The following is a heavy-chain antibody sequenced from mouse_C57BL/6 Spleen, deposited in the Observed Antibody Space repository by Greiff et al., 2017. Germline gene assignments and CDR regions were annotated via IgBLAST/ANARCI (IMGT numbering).Heavy chain of an antibody. J-gene: IGHJ2*01. D-gene: IGHD1-1*01. Sequence: QVQLQQPGAELVRPGTSVKLSCKASGYTFTSYWMHWVKQRPGQGLEWIGVIDPSDSYTNYNQKFKGKATLTVDTSSSTAYMQLSSLTSEDSAVYYWARGPITTVVAGGFDYWGQGTTLTVSS. CDR3: ARGPITTVVAGGFDY. V-gene: IGHV1-59*01. CDR1: GYTFTSYW. CDR2: IDPSDSYT.